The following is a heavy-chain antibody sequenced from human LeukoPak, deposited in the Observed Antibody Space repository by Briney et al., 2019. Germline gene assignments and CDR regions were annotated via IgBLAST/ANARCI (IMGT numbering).Heavy chain of an antibody. Sequence: GGSLRLSCAASRLTFSKYAMNWVRQAPGKGLEWVSTINDGGDNTYYADSVKGRFTISRDNSKNTLYLQMNSLRADDTAVYYCAKAQKYYYDSSDYWGQGTLVTVSS. CDR2: INDGGDNT. V-gene: IGHV3-23*01. D-gene: IGHD3-22*01. J-gene: IGHJ4*02. CDR1: RLTFSKYA. CDR3: AKAQKYYYDSSDY.